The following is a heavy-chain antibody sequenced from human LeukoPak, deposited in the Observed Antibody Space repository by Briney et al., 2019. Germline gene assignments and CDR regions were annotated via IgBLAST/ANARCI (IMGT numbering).Heavy chain of an antibody. CDR3: AKEQRGFPIVVVTAIALPFDP. D-gene: IGHD2-21*02. CDR2: ISYDGSNK. J-gene: IGHJ5*02. CDR1: GFTFSSYG. Sequence: GGSLRLSCAASGFTFSSYGMHWVRQAPGKGLEWVAVISYDGSNKYYADSVKGRFTISRDNSKNTLYLQMNSLRAEDTAVYYCAKEQRGFPIVVVTAIALPFDPWGQGTLVTVSS. V-gene: IGHV3-30*18.